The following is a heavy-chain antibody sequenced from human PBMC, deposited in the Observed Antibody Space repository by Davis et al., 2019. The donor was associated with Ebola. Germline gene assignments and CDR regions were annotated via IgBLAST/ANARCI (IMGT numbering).Heavy chain of an antibody. Sequence: GESLKISCAASGFTFSSYSMNWVRQAPGKGLEWVSYISSGSGVIYSADSVKGRFTISRDNAKNSMYLQMNSLRAEDTAVYYCARDPTRTYYDFWSGSSDYYYGMDVWGQGTTVTVSS. J-gene: IGHJ6*02. D-gene: IGHD3-3*01. CDR3: ARDPTRTYYDFWSGSSDYYYGMDV. V-gene: IGHV3-48*04. CDR1: GFTFSSYS. CDR2: ISSGSGVI.